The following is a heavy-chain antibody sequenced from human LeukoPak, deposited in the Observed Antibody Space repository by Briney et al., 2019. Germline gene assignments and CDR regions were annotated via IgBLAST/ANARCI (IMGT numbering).Heavy chain of an antibody. CDR2: IYSGGST. Sequence: GGSLRLSCAASGFFVSDNYMAWVRQAPEKGLEWVSTIYSGGSTYYARSVEGRFVISRDTSKNSFFLQMDGLRFEDTAVYFCARAACSGVSCYGADFYYYMDVWGEGTTVTVSS. J-gene: IGHJ6*03. V-gene: IGHV3-53*01. CDR3: ARAACSGVSCYGADFYYYMDV. D-gene: IGHD2-15*01. CDR1: GFFVSDNY.